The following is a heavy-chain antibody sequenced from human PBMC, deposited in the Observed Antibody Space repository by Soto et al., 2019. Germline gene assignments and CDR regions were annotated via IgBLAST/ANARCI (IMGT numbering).Heavy chain of an antibody. J-gene: IGHJ6*02. CDR1: GFTFSNYA. Sequence: EVQLLESGGGLVQPGGSLRLSCAASGFTFSNYAMSWVRQAPGKGLEWVSSIWSNGASTDYADAVKGRFTISRDNSKNTLWVQMNSLRAEDTAVYYCATYRRSGGYYGMDIWGQGTTVTGS. V-gene: IGHV3-23*01. CDR2: IWSNGAST. CDR3: ATYRRSGGYYGMDI. D-gene: IGHD3-16*01.